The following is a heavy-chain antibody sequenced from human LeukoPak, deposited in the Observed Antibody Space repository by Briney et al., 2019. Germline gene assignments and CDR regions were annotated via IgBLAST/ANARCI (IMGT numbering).Heavy chain of an antibody. CDR3: ASTSCYDEGATAANWFDP. V-gene: IGHV4-59*12. CDR2: IYHSGST. Sequence: PSETLSLTCTVSGGSINNYYWSWIRQPPGKGLEWIGSIYHSGSTNYNPSLKSRVTMSVDTSKNQFSLKLSSVTAADTAVYYCASTSCYDEGATAANWFDPWGQGTLVTVSS. J-gene: IGHJ5*02. CDR1: GGSINNYY. D-gene: IGHD2-2*01.